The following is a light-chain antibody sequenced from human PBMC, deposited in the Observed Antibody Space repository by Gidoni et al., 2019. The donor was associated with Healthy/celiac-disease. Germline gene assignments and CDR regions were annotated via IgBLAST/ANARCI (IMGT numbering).Light chain of an antibody. CDR3: QQYDNLPPFT. Sequence: DIQMTQSPSSLSASVGDRVTITCQASQDISNYLNWYQQKPGKAPTLLIYDASNLETGVPSRFSGSGSGTDFTFTISSLQPDDIATDYCQQYDNLPPFTFGPGTKVDIK. J-gene: IGKJ3*01. V-gene: IGKV1-33*01. CDR2: DAS. CDR1: QDISNY.